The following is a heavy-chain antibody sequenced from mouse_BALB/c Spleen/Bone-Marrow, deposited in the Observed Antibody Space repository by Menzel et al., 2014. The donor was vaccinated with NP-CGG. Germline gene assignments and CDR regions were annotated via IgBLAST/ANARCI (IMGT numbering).Heavy chain of an antibody. V-gene: IGHV6-6*01. D-gene: IGHD4-1*01. CDR3: SRISGIGMDY. Sequence: EVQGVESGGGLVQPGGSMKLSCAASGFTFSDAWMDWVRQSPEKGLERVAEIRSKAINHASYYAESVKGRFTISRDDSKSSVYLQMNSLRAEDTGIYYCSRISGIGMDYWGQGTSVTVSS. CDR2: IRSKAINHAS. CDR1: GFTFSDAW. J-gene: IGHJ4*01.